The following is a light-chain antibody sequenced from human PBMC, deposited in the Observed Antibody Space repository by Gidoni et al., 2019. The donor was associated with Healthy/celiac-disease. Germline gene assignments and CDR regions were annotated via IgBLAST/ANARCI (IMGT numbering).Light chain of an antibody. CDR2: AAS. Sequence: AIQMTQSPSSLSASVGDRVTITCRASQGIRNDLGWYQQKPGKAPKLLIYAASSLQSGVPSRFRGSGSVTDFTLTIRSLQPEDFATYYFLQDYNYPRTFGQGTKLEIK. V-gene: IGKV1-6*01. J-gene: IGKJ2*01. CDR3: LQDYNYPRT. CDR1: QGIRND.